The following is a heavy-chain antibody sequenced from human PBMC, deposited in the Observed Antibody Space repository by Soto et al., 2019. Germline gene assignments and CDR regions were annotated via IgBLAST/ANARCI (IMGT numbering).Heavy chain of an antibody. D-gene: IGHD1-1*01. CDR1: GGSISSSSYY. V-gene: IGHV4-39*01. J-gene: IGHJ6*02. Sequence: LSLTCTVSGGSISSSSYYWGWIRQPPGKGLEWIGSIYYSGSTYYNPSLKSRVTISVDTSKNQFSLKLSSVTAADTAVYYCARLERIYGMDVWGQGTTVTVSS. CDR3: ARLERIYGMDV. CDR2: IYYSGST.